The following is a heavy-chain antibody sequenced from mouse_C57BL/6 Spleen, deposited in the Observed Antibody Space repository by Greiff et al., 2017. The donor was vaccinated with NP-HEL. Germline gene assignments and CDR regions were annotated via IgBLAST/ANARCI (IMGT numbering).Heavy chain of an antibody. CDR2: IWRGGST. CDR1: GFSLTSYG. J-gene: IGHJ4*01. CDR3: AKGGDGYYIYAMDY. D-gene: IGHD2-3*01. V-gene: IGHV2-5*01. Sequence: VQLQQSGPGLVQPSQSLSITCTVSGFSLTSYGVHWVRQSPGKGLEWLGVIWRGGSTDYNAAFMSRLSITKDNSKSQVFFKMNSLQADDTAIYYCAKGGDGYYIYAMDYWGQGTSVTVSS.